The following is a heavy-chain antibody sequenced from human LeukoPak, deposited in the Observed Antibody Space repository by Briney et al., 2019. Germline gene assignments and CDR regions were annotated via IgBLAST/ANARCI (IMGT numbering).Heavy chain of an antibody. D-gene: IGHD2-2*01. CDR1: GFTFSSFG. CDR3: AKSPFIVVEPNGPHDSGWFDP. CDR2: ISSTGGTA. V-gene: IGHV3-23*01. J-gene: IGHJ5*02. Sequence: GGSLRLSCAASGFTFSSFGMSWVRQAPGKGLEWVSAISSTGGTAYYADSVKGRFTISRDNSRNTLSLQMNSLRAEDTAVYYCAKSPFIVVEPNGPHDSGWFDPWGQGTLVTVSS.